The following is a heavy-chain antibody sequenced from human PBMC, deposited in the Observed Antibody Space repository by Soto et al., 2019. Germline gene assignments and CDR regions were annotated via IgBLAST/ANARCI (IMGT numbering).Heavy chain of an antibody. CDR2: IIPIFGTA. J-gene: IGHJ4*02. V-gene: IGHV1-69*06. CDR1: GGTFSSYA. Sequence: GASVKVSCKASGGTFSSYAISWVRQAPGQGLEWRGGIIPIFGTANYAQKFQDRVTISRDTSASTAYMELTSLRSEDTAVYYCARDTGDGTFDFWGQGTLVTVSS. CDR3: ARDTGDGTFDF. D-gene: IGHD7-27*01.